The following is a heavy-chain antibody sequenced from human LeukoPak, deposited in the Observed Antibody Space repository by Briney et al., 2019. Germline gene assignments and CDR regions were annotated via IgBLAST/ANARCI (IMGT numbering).Heavy chain of an antibody. CDR2: ISYDGSNK. V-gene: IGHV3-30-3*01. CDR3: ASAAHCYYYYGMDV. Sequence: GRSLRLSCAASGFTFSSYAMHWVRQAPGKGLEWVAVISYDGSNKYYADSVKGRFTISRDNSKNTLYLQMNSLRAEDTAVYYCASAAHCYYYYGMDVWGQGTTVTVSS. CDR1: GFTFSSYA. J-gene: IGHJ6*02.